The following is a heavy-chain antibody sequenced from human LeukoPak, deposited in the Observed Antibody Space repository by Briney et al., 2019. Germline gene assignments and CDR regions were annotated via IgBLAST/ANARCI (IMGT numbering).Heavy chain of an antibody. CDR3: AKDPPH. J-gene: IGHJ4*02. Sequence: PGGSLRLSCAASGFTFSSYGMHWVRQAPGKGLEWVAVISYDGSNKYYADSVKGRFTISRDNSKNTLYLQMNSLRAEDTAVYYCAKDPPHWGQGTLVTVSS. CDR2: ISYDGSNK. CDR1: GFTFSSYG. V-gene: IGHV3-30*18.